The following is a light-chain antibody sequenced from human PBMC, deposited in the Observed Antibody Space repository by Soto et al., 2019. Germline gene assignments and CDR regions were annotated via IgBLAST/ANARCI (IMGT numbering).Light chain of an antibody. V-gene: IGKV1-9*01. CDR2: AAS. CDR3: QQLNSYLT. CDR1: QGISSY. J-gene: IGKJ3*01. Sequence: IQLTQSPSSLSASVGDRVTITCRASQGISSYLAWYQQKPGKAPKLLIYAASTLQSGVPSRFSGSGSGTDFTLAISSLQPEDFATYYCQQLNSYLTFGPGTKVDIK.